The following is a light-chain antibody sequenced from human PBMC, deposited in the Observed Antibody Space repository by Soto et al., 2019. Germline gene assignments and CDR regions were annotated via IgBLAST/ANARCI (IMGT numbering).Light chain of an antibody. V-gene: IGLV2-23*01. CDR2: EGT. CDR3: YSYAGSSTFV. J-gene: IGLJ1*01. CDR1: SSDVGSSNL. Sequence: QSVLTESASVSGSPGQSITISCTRSSSDVGSSNLVSWYQHHPGKAPKLMIYEGTRRPSGVSNRFSGSKSGSTASLTISALQAEDEADYYCYSYAGSSTFVFGTGTKVTVL.